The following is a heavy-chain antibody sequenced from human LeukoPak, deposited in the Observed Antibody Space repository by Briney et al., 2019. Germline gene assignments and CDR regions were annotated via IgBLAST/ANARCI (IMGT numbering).Heavy chain of an antibody. Sequence: SETLSLTCAVFGGCFSGYYWSWIRQPPGKGLEWIGEINHSGSTNYNPSLKSRVTISVDTSKNQFSLNLSSVTAADTAVYYCARGFRDGSGTYYENYWGQGTLVTVSS. CDR2: INHSGST. CDR3: ARGFRDGSGTYYENY. CDR1: GGCFSGYY. D-gene: IGHD3-10*01. V-gene: IGHV4-34*01. J-gene: IGHJ4*02.